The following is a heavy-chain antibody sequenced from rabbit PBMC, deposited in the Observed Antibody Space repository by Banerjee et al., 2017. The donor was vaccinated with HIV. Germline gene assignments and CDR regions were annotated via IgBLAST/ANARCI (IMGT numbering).Heavy chain of an antibody. CDR3: ARDLAGVIGWNFGL. CDR2: IGGGSSGIT. V-gene: IGHV1S40*01. Sequence: QSLEESGGGLVQPEGSLTLTCKASGFDFSSTYYMCWVRQAPGKGLEWIGCIGGGSSGITYYASWAKGRFTISKTSSTTVTLQMTSLTAADTATYFCARDLAGVIGWNFGLWGQGTLVTVS. J-gene: IGHJ3*01. CDR1: GFDFSSTYY. D-gene: IGHD4-1*01.